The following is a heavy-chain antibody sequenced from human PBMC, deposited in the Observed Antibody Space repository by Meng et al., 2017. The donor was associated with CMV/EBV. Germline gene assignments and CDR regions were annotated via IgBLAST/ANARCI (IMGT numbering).Heavy chain of an antibody. J-gene: IGHJ4*02. D-gene: IGHD3-3*01. Sequence: GESLKISCAASGFTFSSYWMHWVRQAPGKGLVWVSRINSDGSSTSYADSVKGRFTISRDNAKNTLYLQMNSLRAEDTAVYYCARDAAIFGVVKSTTDYWGQGTMVTVSS. CDR2: INSDGSST. V-gene: IGHV3-74*01. CDR1: GFTFSSYW. CDR3: ARDAAIFGVVKSTTDY.